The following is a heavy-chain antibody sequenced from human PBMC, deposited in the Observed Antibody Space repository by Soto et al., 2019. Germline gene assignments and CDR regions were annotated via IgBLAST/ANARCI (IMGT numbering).Heavy chain of an antibody. D-gene: IGHD6-25*01. V-gene: IGHV1-8*01. CDR3: ARETAGRFGY. J-gene: IGHJ4*02. CDR2: MNPNSGNT. Sequence: QVQLVQPGAEVKKPGASVKVSCKASGYTFTSYDIHWVRQATGQGLEWMGWMNPNSGNTGYAQKFQGRVIMTGNTTIGTAYMDLNSLRSGDTAVYYCARETAGRFGYWAQGTLVTVSS. CDR1: GYTFTSYD.